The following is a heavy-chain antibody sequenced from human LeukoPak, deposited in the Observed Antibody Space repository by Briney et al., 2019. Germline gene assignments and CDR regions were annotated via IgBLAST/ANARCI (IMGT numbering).Heavy chain of an antibody. CDR1: GYTFTSYD. J-gene: IGHJ4*02. V-gene: IGHV1-69*05. Sequence: GASVKVSCKTSGYTFTSYDINWVRQAPGQGLEWMGGFIPILDTTNYAPNFQGRVTITTDESSTTAYMELSSLKWEDTALYYCARSNDYDYHFNYWGQGTLVTVSS. D-gene: IGHD5-12*01. CDR2: FIPILDTT. CDR3: ARSNDYDYHFNY.